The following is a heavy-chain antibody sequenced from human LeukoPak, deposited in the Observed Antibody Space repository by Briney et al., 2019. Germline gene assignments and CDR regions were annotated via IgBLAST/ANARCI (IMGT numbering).Heavy chain of an antibody. CDR2: INPNSGGT. J-gene: IGHJ4*02. V-gene: IGHV1-2*02. CDR1: GYTFTSYG. CDR3: ARALGGDYGVDY. Sequence: ASVKVSCKASGYTFTSYGISWVPQAPGQGLEWMGWINPNSGGTNYAQKFQGRVTMTRDTSISTAYMELSRLRSDDTAVYYCARALGGDYGVDYWGQGTLVTVSS. D-gene: IGHD4-17*01.